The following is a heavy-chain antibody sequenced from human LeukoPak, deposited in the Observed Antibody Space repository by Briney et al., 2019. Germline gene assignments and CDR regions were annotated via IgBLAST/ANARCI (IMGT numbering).Heavy chain of an antibody. CDR3: ARGHDYGDYLLPYYFDY. J-gene: IGHJ4*02. CDR1: GGSISSYY. D-gene: IGHD4-17*01. V-gene: IGHV4-4*07. Sequence: PSETLSLTCTVSGGSISSYYWSWIRQPAGKGLEWIGRIYTSGSTNYNPSLKSRVTMSVDTSKNQFSLKLSSVTAADTAVYYCARGHDYGDYLLPYYFDYWGQGTLVTVSS. CDR2: IYTSGST.